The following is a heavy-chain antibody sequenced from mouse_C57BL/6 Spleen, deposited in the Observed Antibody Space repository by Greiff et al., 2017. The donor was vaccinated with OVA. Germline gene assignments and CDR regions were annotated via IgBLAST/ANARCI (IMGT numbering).Heavy chain of an antibody. Sequence: VQLQESGPGLVQPSQSLSITCTVSGFSLTSYGVHWVRQSPGKGLEWLGVIWSGGSTDYNAALISRLSISKDNAKSQVFFKMNSLQADDTAIYYCARNPHYYGSSYGAMDYWGQGTSVTVSS. V-gene: IGHV2-2*01. J-gene: IGHJ4*01. CDR1: GFSLTSYG. CDR2: IWSGGST. D-gene: IGHD1-1*01. CDR3: ARNPHYYGSSYGAMDY.